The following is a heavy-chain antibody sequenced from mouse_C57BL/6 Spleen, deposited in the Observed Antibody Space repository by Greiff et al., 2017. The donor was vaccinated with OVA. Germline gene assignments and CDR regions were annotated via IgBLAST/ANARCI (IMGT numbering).Heavy chain of an antibody. V-gene: IGHV5-16*01. CDR1: GFTFSDYY. CDR3: ARGDYDYGSDGYFDV. D-gene: IGHD2-4*01. CDR2: INYDGSST. Sequence: DVQLQESEGGLVQPGSSMKLSCTASGFTFSDYYMAWVRQVPEKGLEWVANINYDGSSTYYLDSLKSRFIISRDNAKNILYLQMSSLKSEDTATYYCARGDYDYGSDGYFDVWGTGTTVTVSS. J-gene: IGHJ1*03.